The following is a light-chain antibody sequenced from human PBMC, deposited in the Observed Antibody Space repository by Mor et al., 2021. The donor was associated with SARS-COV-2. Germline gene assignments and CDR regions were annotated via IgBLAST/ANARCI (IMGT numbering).Light chain of an antibody. Sequence: TLSVSPGERATLSCRASQSVSSNLAWYQQKPGQAPRLLIYGASTRATGIPARFSGSGSGTEFTLTISSLQSEDFAVYYCQQYNNWPPWTFGQGT. V-gene: IGKV3-15*01. CDR3: QQYNNWPPWT. CDR2: GAS. CDR1: QSVSSN. J-gene: IGKJ1*01.